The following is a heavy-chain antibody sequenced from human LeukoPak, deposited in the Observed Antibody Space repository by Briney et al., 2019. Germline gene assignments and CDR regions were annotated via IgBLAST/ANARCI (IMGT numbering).Heavy chain of an antibody. V-gene: IGHV1-69*05. J-gene: IGHJ4*02. D-gene: IGHD1-26*01. Sequence: SVKVSCKASGGTFSSYAISWVRQAPGQGLEWMGGIIPIFGTANYAQKFQGRVTITTDESTSTAYMELSSLRSEDTAVYYCEMSWSGSYYVYYDYWGQGTLVTVSS. CDR2: IIPIFGTA. CDR3: EMSWSGSYYVYYDY. CDR1: GGTFSSYA.